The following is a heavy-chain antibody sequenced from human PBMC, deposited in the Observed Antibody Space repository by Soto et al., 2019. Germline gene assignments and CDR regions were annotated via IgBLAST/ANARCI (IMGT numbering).Heavy chain of an antibody. J-gene: IGHJ5*02. V-gene: IGHV4-59*01. Sequence: SETLSLTCTVSGGSISSYYWSWIRQPPGKGLEWIGYIYCSGSTNYNPSLKSRVTISVDTSKNQFSLKLSSVTAADTAVYYCARNHYDSSGYYLALDPWGQGTLVTVSS. CDR1: GGSISSYY. CDR3: ARNHYDSSGYYLALDP. D-gene: IGHD3-22*01. CDR2: IYCSGST.